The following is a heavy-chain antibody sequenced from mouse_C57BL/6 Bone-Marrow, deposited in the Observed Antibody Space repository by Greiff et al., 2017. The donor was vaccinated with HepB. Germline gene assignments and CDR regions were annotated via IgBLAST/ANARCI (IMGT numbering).Heavy chain of an antibody. CDR3: ARKGNVSAWFAY. J-gene: IGHJ3*01. Sequence: VKLQESGAELARPGASVKLSCKASGYTFTSYGISWVKQRTGQGLEWIGEIYPRSGNTYYNEKFKGKATLTADKSSSTAYMELRSLTSEDSAVYFCARKGNVSAWFAYWGQGTLVTVSA. CDR2: IYPRSGNT. V-gene: IGHV1-81*01. CDR1: GYTFTSYG.